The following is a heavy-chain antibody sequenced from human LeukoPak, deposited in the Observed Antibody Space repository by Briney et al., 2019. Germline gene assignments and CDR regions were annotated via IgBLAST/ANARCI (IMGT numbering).Heavy chain of an antibody. V-gene: IGHV3-7*01. CDR2: IKEDGSAK. Sequence: PGGSLRLSCVASGFTFSTHWMSWVRQVSGKGLEWVANIKEDGSAKYYVDPVKGRFTISRDNAKKSLYLQMDSLRAEDSAVYYCASGYLDDFWSGHFWGQGTQVTVSS. D-gene: IGHD3-3*01. CDR3: ASGYLDDFWSGHF. J-gene: IGHJ4*02. CDR1: GFTFSTHW.